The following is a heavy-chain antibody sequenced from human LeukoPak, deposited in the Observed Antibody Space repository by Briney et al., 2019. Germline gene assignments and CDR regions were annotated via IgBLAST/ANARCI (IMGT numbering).Heavy chain of an antibody. V-gene: IGHV6-1*01. CDR2: TYYRSKWYS. CDR1: GDNVFSSSVA. Sequence: SQTLSLTCAISGDNVFSSSVAWNWIRQSPSRGLEWLGRTYYRSKWYSDYAVSVKSRITINLDTSKNQLSLHLNSVTPEGTAVYYCARGQYSAHDYWGQGTLVTVSS. CDR3: ARGQYSAHDY. J-gene: IGHJ4*02. D-gene: IGHD4-11*01.